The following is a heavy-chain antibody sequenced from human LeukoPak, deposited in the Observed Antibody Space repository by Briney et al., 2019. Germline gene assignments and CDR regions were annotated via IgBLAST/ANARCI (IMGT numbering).Heavy chain of an antibody. CDR2: IKQDGSEK. CDR3: ARLREIPVFGVVTKSTSYFDY. Sequence: GGSLRLSCAASGFTFTNYWMSWVRQAPGKGLELVANIKQDGSEKYYVDSVKGRFTISRDNAKNSLYLQMNSLRAEDTAVYYCARLREIPVFGVVTKSTSYFDYWAREPWSPSPQ. J-gene: IGHJ4*02. V-gene: IGHV3-7*01. D-gene: IGHD3-3*01. CDR1: GFTFTNYW.